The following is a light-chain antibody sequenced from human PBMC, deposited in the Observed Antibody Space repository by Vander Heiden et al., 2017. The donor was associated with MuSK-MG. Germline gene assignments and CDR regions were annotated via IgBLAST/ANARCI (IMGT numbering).Light chain of an antibody. CDR2: GAS. J-gene: IGKJ4*01. V-gene: IGKV3-15*01. CDR3: QQYNNWPLT. Sequence: EIVMTQSPATLSVSPGERATLSCRASQSVSSNLAWYQQKPGQAPRLVYGASTTTTGIPARFSGSGSGTDFTLTISSLQSEDFAVYYCQQYNNWPLTFGGGTKVEIK. CDR1: QSVSSN.